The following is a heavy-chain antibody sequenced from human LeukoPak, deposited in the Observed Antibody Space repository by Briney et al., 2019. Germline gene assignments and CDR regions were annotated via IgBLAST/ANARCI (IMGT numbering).Heavy chain of an antibody. CDR3: ARSNSGSYYVDY. Sequence: PGGSLRLSCAASGFIFSIYAMSWVRQAPGKGLEWVSTISGSGGSTYYADSVKGRFTISRDNAKNSLYLQMNSLRAEDTAVYYCARSNSGSYYVDYWGQGTLVTVSS. J-gene: IGHJ4*02. CDR1: GFIFSIYA. V-gene: IGHV3-23*01. CDR2: ISGSGGST. D-gene: IGHD1-26*01.